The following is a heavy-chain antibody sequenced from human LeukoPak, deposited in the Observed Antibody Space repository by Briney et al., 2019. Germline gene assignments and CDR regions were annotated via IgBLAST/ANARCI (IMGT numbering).Heavy chain of an antibody. V-gene: IGHV1-2*02. CDR3: ARGGFDY. CDR1: GYTFSNFG. CDR2: ISPNSDDT. Sequence: GASVKVSCKASGYTFSNFGINWVRQAPGQGLEWMGWISPNSDDTNYAQKFRGRVNMTRDTSISTAYMELSRLRSDDTAIYYCARGGFDYWGQGTLVTVSS. J-gene: IGHJ4*02.